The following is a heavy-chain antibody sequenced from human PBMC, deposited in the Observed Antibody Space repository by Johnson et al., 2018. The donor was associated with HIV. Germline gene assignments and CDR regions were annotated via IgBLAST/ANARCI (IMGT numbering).Heavy chain of an antibody. J-gene: IGHJ3*02. Sequence: VQLVESGGGLIQPGGSLRLSCAASGFTVSSNYMSWVRQAPGKGLEWVSVIYSGGTTYYAASVKGRFTISRDNSKNTLYLQMNSLRAEDTAVYYCARDRNYYDSSAQVAFDIWGQGTMVTVSS. CDR1: GFTVSSNY. CDR2: IYSGGTT. CDR3: ARDRNYYDSSAQVAFDI. D-gene: IGHD3-22*01. V-gene: IGHV3-53*01.